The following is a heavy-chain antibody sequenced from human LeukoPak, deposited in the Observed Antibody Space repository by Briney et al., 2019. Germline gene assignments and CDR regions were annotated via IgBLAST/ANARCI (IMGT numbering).Heavy chain of an antibody. V-gene: IGHV3-11*04. D-gene: IGHD3-10*01. CDR3: AKDPNYYGSGELPRFDP. J-gene: IGHJ5*02. CDR2: ISSSGSTI. CDR1: GFTFSDYY. Sequence: GGSLRLSCAASGFTFSDYYMSWIRQAPGKGLEWVSYISSSGSTIYYADSEKGRFTISRDNAKNSLYLQMNSLRAEDTAVYYCAKDPNYYGSGELPRFDPWGQGTLVTVSS.